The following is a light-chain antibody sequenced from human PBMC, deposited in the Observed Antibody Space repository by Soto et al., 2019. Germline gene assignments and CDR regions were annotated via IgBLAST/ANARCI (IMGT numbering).Light chain of an antibody. CDR2: AAS. Sequence: IHITHSPSSLSASVVYRVTITCRASQGIRNDLGWYQQKPGKAPKLLIYAASSLQSGVPSRFSGSGSGTDFTLTISSLQPEDFATYYCLQDYNYPWTFGQGTKVDIK. CDR1: QGIRND. CDR3: LQDYNYPWT. J-gene: IGKJ1*01. V-gene: IGKV1-6*01.